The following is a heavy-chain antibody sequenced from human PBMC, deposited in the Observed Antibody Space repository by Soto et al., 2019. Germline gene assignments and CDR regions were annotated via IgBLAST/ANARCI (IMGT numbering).Heavy chain of an antibody. CDR2: ISGYNGDT. Sequence: GASVKVSCKASGYTFTRYGISWVRQAPGQGLEWMGWISGYNGDTNYAQKFQGRVTMTVDTSTTTAFMELTSLTSDDRAVYYCAKNEQPPYSYYVKDVWGQGTTVTVSS. J-gene: IGHJ6*02. CDR1: GYTFTRYG. V-gene: IGHV1-18*01. CDR3: AKNEQPPYSYYVKDV.